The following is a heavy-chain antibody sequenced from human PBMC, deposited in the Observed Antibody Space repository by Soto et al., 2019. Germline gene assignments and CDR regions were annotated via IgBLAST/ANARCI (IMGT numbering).Heavy chain of an antibody. V-gene: IGHV5-51*07. CDR3: ARHPGRITIFGVVTPTYYGMDV. J-gene: IGHJ6*02. D-gene: IGHD3-3*01. CDR1: GYSIPSCW. CDR2: IYPGDSDT. Sequence: GECLKISCKGSGYSIPSCWIRGGHQMPRNGIESXGIIYPGDSDTRYSPSFQGQVTISADKSISTAYLQWSSLKASDTAMYYCARHPGRITIFGVVTPTYYGMDVWGQGTTVTVSS.